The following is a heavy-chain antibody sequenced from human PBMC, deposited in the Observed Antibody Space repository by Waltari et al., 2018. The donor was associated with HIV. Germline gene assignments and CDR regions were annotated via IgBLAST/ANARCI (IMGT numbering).Heavy chain of an antibody. V-gene: IGHV4-39*07. Sequence: QLQLQESGPGLVKPAETLSLTCTVSGASIDSGNYYWAWFRQPPGTWPEWIGSIHYDGSVNYNPSLKGRVTISLDTSKNHFSLELTSVTAADTAIYYCARDDAGPVPFDYWGQGTLVTVSS. J-gene: IGHJ4*02. CDR2: IHYDGSV. CDR3: ARDDAGPVPFDY. CDR1: GASIDSGNYY. D-gene: IGHD6-13*01.